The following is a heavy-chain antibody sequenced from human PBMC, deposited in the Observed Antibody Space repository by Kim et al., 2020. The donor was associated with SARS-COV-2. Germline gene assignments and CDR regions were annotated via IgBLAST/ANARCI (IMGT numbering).Heavy chain of an antibody. CDR1: GGSLSGYY. Sequence: SETLSLTCAVYGGSLSGYYWSWIRQPPGKGLEWIGKIHESGNINYNPSLKSRFTMSIDTSKNQFSLRLTSVTAADTAFYYCTRGRAGVVPAPILGIGPHYDYFIMDVWGRGAPVTVSS. V-gene: IGHV4-34*01. CDR3: TRGRAGVVPAPILGIGPHYDYFIMDV. D-gene: IGHD2-2*01. J-gene: IGHJ6*02. CDR2: IHESGNI.